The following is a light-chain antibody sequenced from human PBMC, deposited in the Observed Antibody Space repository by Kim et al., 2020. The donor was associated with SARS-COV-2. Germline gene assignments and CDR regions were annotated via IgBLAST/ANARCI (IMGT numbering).Light chain of an antibody. Sequence: HTATLTCPGDSNNGGGGGAVWLQQHQGSPPKLASYRNNKRLSGVAERLAACRSGNTAPLTITGLPPEDETYCFCSAWDSSLRGWVFGGGTQLTVL. CDR2: RNN. CDR3: SAWDSSLRGWV. CDR1: SNNGGGGG. V-gene: IGLV10-54*01. J-gene: IGLJ3*02.